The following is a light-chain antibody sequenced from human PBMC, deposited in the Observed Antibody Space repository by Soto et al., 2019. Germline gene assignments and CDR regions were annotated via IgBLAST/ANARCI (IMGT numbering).Light chain of an antibody. CDR1: QSVSSY. Sequence: EIVLKQSPATLSLSPGERATLSCRASQSVSSYLAWYQQKPGQAPRLLIYDTSNRATGIPARFSGSGSGTDFTPTISSLEPEDFAVYYCQQRSNWPPTFGGGTMVDIK. CDR2: DTS. V-gene: IGKV3-11*01. J-gene: IGKJ4*01. CDR3: QQRSNWPPT.